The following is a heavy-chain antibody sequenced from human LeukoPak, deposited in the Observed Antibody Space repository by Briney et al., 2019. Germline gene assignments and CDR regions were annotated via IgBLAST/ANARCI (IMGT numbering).Heavy chain of an antibody. Sequence: GSLRLSCAASGFTVSSNYMSWVRQAPGKGLEWVSVIYSGGSTYHADSVKGRFTISRDNSKNTLYLQMNSLRAEDTAVYYCARDSPRTGRYFDWLLFDYWGQGTLVTVSS. CDR1: GFTVSSNY. CDR2: IYSGGST. V-gene: IGHV3-66*01. CDR3: ARDSPRTGRYFDWLLFDY. D-gene: IGHD3-9*01. J-gene: IGHJ4*02.